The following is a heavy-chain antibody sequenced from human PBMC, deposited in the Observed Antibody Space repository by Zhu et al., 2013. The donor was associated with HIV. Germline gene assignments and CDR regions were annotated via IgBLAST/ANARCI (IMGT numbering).Heavy chain of an antibody. CDR3: TRGGLVKWGRDNWFDP. Sequence: QVQLVQSGAEVRKPGASVKVSCKAAGYTFSSYYIHWVRQAPGQGLEWMGVVNPRAGSRKYALKLEGRVTMTTDRSTNMVYMELRSLKFDDTAVYFCTRGGLVKWGRDNWFDPWGQGTRGHRLF. V-gene: IGHV1-46*01. CDR1: GYTFSSYY. D-gene: IGHD3-16*01. J-gene: IGHJ5*02. CDR2: VNPRAGSR.